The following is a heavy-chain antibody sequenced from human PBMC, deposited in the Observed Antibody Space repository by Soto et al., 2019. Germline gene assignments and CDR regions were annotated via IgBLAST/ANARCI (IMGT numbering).Heavy chain of an antibody. CDR3: ARAFLYYGSGSYYNDGGGGADYYYYGMDV. CDR2: IIPIFGTA. D-gene: IGHD3-10*01. V-gene: IGHV1-69*13. J-gene: IGHJ6*02. CDR1: GGTFSSYA. Sequence: ALVKVSCKASGGTFSSYAISWVRQAPGQGLEWMGGIIPIFGTANYAQKFQGRVTITADESTSTAYMELGSLRSEDTAVYYCARAFLYYGSGSYYNDGGGGADYYYYGMDVWGQGTTVTVSS.